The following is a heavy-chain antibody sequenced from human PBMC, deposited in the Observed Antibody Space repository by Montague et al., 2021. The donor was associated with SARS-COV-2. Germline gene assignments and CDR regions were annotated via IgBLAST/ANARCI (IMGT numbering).Heavy chain of an antibody. J-gene: IGHJ4*02. V-gene: IGHV3-23*01. Sequence: SLRLSCAASGFTFRSHAMAWVRQAPGKGLDWVSAISGRGGSPYYADSVKGRFTISRDNSKSTLFLEMDSLRAEDTAIYYCAKTSSDYDRSSYYSARGQGILVTVSA. CDR1: GFTFRSHA. CDR2: ISGRGGSP. CDR3: AKTSSDYDRSSYYSA. D-gene: IGHD3-22*01.